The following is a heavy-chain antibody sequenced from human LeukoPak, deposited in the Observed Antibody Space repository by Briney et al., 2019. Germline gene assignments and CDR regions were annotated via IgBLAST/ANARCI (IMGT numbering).Heavy chain of an antibody. CDR2: IYYSGST. J-gene: IGHJ4*02. CDR1: GGSISSYY. Sequence: SETLSLTCTVTGGSISSYYWSWIRQPQGKGLEWIGYIYYSGSTNYNPSLKSRVTISVDTSKNQFSLKLSSVTAADTAVYYCARERGNWNSFDYWGQGTLVTVSS. CDR3: ARERGNWNSFDY. D-gene: IGHD1/OR15-1a*01. V-gene: IGHV4-59*01.